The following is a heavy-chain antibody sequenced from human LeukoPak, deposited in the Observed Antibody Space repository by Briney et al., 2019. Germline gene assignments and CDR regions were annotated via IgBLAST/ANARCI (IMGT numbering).Heavy chain of an antibody. CDR3: ARVFRPSLTVFIIRGAFDI. CDR1: GFTFTKYW. J-gene: IGHJ3*02. Sequence: GGSLRLSCAASGFTFTKYWMTWVRQAPGKGLEWVGNIKQDGSDKNYMDSVKGRFTISRDNTKNSLYLQMNSLRVEDTAVYYCARVFRPSLTVFIIRGAFDIWGQGTMVTVSS. V-gene: IGHV3-7*01. D-gene: IGHD3-3*01. CDR2: IKQDGSDK.